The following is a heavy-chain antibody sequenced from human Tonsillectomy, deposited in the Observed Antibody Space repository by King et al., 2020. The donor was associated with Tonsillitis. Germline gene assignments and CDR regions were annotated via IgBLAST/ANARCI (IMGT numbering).Heavy chain of an antibody. V-gene: IGHV4-59*12. D-gene: IGHD5-18*01. CDR3: AKEGPSGYNYDYSSYFDY. CDR2: IYYTGST. CDR1: GGSISNYY. J-gene: IGHJ4*02. Sequence: VQLQESGPGLVKPSETLSLTCTVSGGSISNYYWSWIRQPPGKGLEWIVFIYYTGSTNYNPSLKSRVSISLDTSKNQFSLRLSSVTAADTAMYYCAKEGPSGYNYDYSSYFDYWGQGTLVTVAS.